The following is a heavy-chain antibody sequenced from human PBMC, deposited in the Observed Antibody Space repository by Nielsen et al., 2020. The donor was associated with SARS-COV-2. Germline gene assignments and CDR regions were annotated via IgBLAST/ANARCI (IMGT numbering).Heavy chain of an antibody. Sequence: SETLSLTCTVSGDSMNRYSWSWIRQPPGKGLEWIGFITDSGTTNYSPSLKRRVTISVDTSQNQFSLKLTSVTPSDTAVYYCARDYFGDYLDAFDIWGQGTMITVSS. CDR1: GDSMNRYS. D-gene: IGHD4-17*01. CDR2: ITDSGTT. J-gene: IGHJ3*02. CDR3: ARDYFGDYLDAFDI. V-gene: IGHV4-59*01.